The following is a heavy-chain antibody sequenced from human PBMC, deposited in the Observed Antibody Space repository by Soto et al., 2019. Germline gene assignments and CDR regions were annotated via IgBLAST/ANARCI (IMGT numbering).Heavy chain of an antibody. CDR3: AKDLLRPGRAYGMDV. V-gene: IGHV4-59*01. J-gene: IGHJ6*02. CDR2: MSNSETI. CDR1: GGSITGYY. Sequence: SETLSLTCTVSGGSITGYYWSWIRQPPGKGLEWIAYMSNSETINSNPSLQSRVTLSVDASKTQFSLKLTSVTAADTAVYYCAKDLLRPGRAYGMDVWGQGTTVTVSS.